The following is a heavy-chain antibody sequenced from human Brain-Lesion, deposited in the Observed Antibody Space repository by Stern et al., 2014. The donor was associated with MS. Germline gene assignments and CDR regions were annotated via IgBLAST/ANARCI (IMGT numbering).Heavy chain of an antibody. D-gene: IGHD5-12*01. CDR2: IFPRDSNT. CDR1: GYLFDDYW. J-gene: IGHJ4*02. V-gene: IGHV5-51*04. CDR3: GRPPATPSGYDRFDY. Sequence: QLVQSGAEVKKPGESLKISCEASGYLFDDYWIGWVRQMSGRGLELVAIIFPRDSNTRYSPSVQGQAPIPAENPIAPAYLQWSSLRAPDTAMYYGGRPPATPSGYDRFDYWGQGALVTVSS.